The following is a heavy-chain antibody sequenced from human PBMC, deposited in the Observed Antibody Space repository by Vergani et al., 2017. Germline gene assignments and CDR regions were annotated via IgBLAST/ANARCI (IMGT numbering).Heavy chain of an antibody. J-gene: IGHJ6*03. CDR2: VSTTGST. Sequence: QVQLQESGPGLVKPSETLSLTCTVPGGSLSSYYWSLVRQPAGKGLEWIGRVSTTGSTNYNPSLKSRVTMSVDTSKNHFSLKLSSVAAADTAVYFCARAGGRTSSYFYVYVDMWGKGITVTVSS. V-gene: IGHV4-4*07. CDR3: ARAGGRTSSYFYVYVDM. D-gene: IGHD1-14*01. CDR1: GGSLSSYY.